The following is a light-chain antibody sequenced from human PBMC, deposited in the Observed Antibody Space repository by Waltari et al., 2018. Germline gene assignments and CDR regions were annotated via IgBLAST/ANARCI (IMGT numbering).Light chain of an antibody. V-gene: IGKV3-15*01. CDR3: LQYNNWLRLT. CDR1: QSVSSN. Sequence: EIVMTQSPATLSVSPGERATLSGRSSQSVSSNLAWYQQKPGQAPRLLIYSASARATGIPARFSGSGSGTEFTLTISSMQSEDFAVYYCLQYNNWLRLTFGQGTRLEIK. CDR2: SAS. J-gene: IGKJ5*01.